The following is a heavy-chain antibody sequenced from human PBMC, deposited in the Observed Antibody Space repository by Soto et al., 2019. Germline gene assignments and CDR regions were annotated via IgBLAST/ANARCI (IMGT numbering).Heavy chain of an antibody. Sequence: GASVKVSCKASGYSFTSYAMHCVRQAPGQRLEWMGWINAGNGNTKYSQKFQGRVTITRDTSASTAYMELSSLRSEDTAVYYCARGLSIVVVPAANIDYWGQGTLVTVSS. CDR3: ARGLSIVVVPAANIDY. CDR2: INAGNGNT. D-gene: IGHD2-2*01. CDR1: GYSFTSYA. J-gene: IGHJ4*02. V-gene: IGHV1-3*01.